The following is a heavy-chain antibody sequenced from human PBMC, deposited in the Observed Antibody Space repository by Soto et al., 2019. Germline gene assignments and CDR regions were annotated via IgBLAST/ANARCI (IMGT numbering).Heavy chain of an antibody. CDR1: GGSISSYY. CDR2: IYYSGST. V-gene: IGHV4-59*01. J-gene: IGHJ4*02. CDR3: ASSLDYDFWSGYFDY. Sequence: SETLSLTCTVSGGSISSYYWSWIRQPPGKGLEWIGYIYYSGSTNYNPSLKSRVTISVDTSKNQFSLKLSSVTAADTAVYYCASSLDYDFWSGYFDYWGQGPLVTVSS. D-gene: IGHD3-3*01.